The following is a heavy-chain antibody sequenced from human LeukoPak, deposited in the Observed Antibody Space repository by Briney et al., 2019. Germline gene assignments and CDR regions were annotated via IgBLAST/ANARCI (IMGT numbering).Heavy chain of an antibody. Sequence: SETLSLTCPVYGGSFSGYYWSWIRQPPGKGLEWIGEINHSGSTNYNPSLKSRVTISVDTSKNQFSLKLSSVTAADTAVYYCARSEKVEGLLYYRSDWFDPWGQGTLVTVSS. J-gene: IGHJ5*02. CDR3: ARSEKVEGLLYYRSDWFDP. D-gene: IGHD3-3*01. V-gene: IGHV4-34*01. CDR2: INHSGST. CDR1: GGSFSGYY.